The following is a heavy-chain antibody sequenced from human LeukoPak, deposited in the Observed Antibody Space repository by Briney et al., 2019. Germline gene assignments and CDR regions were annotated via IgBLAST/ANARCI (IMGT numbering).Heavy chain of an antibody. CDR3: AKDNYYDSSGYQVD. CDR2: IRYDGSNK. V-gene: IGHV3-30*02. CDR1: GFTFSSYG. Sequence: GGSLRLSCAASGFTFSSYGMHWVRQAPGKGLEWVAFIRYDGSNKYYADSVKGRFTISRDNSKNTLYLQMNSLRAEDTAVYYCAKDNYYDSSGYQVDWGQGTLVTVSS. J-gene: IGHJ4*02. D-gene: IGHD3-22*01.